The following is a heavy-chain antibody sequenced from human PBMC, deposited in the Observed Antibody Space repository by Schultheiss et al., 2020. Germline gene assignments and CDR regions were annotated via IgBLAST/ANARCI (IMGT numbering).Heavy chain of an antibody. CDR3: ARIRLRITIFGVGVPEDYGMDV. CDR1: GFSLSTSGMC. J-gene: IGHJ6*02. D-gene: IGHD3-3*01. V-gene: IGHV2-70*01. Sequence: SGPTLVKPTQTLTLTCTFSGFSLSTSGMCVSWIRQPPGKALEWLALIDWDDDKYYSTSLKTRLTISKDTSKNQVVLTMTNMDPVDTATYYCARIRLRITIFGVGVPEDYGMDVWGQGTTVNVYS. CDR2: IDWDDDK.